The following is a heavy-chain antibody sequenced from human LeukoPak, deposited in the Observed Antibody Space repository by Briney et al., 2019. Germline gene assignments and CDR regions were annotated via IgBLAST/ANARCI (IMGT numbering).Heavy chain of an antibody. CDR1: GYTLTELS. D-gene: IGHD3-10*01. V-gene: IGHV1-24*01. CDR2: FDPEDGET. J-gene: IGHJ4*02. CDR3: ATVFQPKRGRGCFDY. Sequence: ASVKVSCKVSGYTLTELSMHWVRQAPGKGLEWMGGFDPEDGETIYAQKFQGRVTMTEDTSTDTAYMELSSLRSEDTAVYYCATVFQPKRGRGCFDYWGQGTLVTVSS.